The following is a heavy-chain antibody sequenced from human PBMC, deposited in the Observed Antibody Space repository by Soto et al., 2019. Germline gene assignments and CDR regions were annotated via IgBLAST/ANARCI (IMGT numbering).Heavy chain of an antibody. Sequence: QVQLQESGPGLVRPSETLYLICNVSGGPISNYYWSWVRQPAGKGLEWVGRIYSDGATNYSPSLKSRVFMSLDMSGNQFSLQLNSVTAADMAVYYCSRVGCSNSNCQTRGMDVWGQGTTVTVSS. CDR2: IYSDGAT. V-gene: IGHV4-4*07. CDR3: SRVGCSNSNCQTRGMDV. J-gene: IGHJ6*02. CDR1: GGPISNYY. D-gene: IGHD2-2*01.